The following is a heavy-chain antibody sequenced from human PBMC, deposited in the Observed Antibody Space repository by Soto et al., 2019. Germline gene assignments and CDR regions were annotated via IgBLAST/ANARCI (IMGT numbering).Heavy chain of an antibody. CDR3: ARADYGGISDY. V-gene: IGHV4-59*12. CDR1: GVSISDYY. J-gene: IGHJ4*02. D-gene: IGHD4-17*01. Sequence: SETLSLTCTVSGVSISDYYWSWIRQPPGKGLEWIGYINHSGSTNYNPSLKSRVTISVDTSKNQFSLKLSSVTAADTAVYYCARADYGGISDYWGQGTLVTVSS. CDR2: INHSGST.